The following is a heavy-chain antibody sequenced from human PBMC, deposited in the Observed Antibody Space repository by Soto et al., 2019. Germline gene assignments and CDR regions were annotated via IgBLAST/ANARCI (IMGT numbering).Heavy chain of an antibody. V-gene: IGHV1-8*01. CDR2: MNPNSGNT. CDR1: GYTFTSYG. Sequence: ASVKVSCKASGYTFTSYGINWVRQATGQGLEWMGWMNPNSGNTGYAQKFQGRVTMTRNTSISTAYMELSSLRSEDTAVYYCARGVRFFGVVSYYYMDVWGKGTTVTVSS. CDR3: ARGVRFFGVVSYYYMDV. J-gene: IGHJ6*03. D-gene: IGHD3-3*01.